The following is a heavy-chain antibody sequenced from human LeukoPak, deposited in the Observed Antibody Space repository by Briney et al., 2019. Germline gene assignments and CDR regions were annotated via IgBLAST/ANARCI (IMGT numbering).Heavy chain of an antibody. J-gene: IGHJ6*03. CDR2: ISASSSYI. Sequence: PGGSLRLSCAASGFIFSSYEMNWVRQAPGKGLEWVSYISASSSYIYYADSVKGRFTISRDNAKNSLYLQMNSLRVEDTAVYYCARDKDSYYDFWSGYPSHYYYMDVWGRGTTVTVSS. CDR1: GFIFSSYE. V-gene: IGHV3-21*05. D-gene: IGHD3-3*01. CDR3: ARDKDSYYDFWSGYPSHYYYMDV.